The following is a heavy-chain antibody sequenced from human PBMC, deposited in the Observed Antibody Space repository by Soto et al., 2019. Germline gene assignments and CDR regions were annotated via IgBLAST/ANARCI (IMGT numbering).Heavy chain of an antibody. CDR1: GYAFGMYW. Sequence: GGSLRLSCAGSGYAFGMYWLSWVRQAPGKGLEWVAHIKQDGSEQYYVDSVKGRYTISRDNAKNAVYLQLNSLRDEDTAIYYCARVLYLWPPDGMDVWGQGTTVTVSS. J-gene: IGHJ6*02. D-gene: IGHD2-8*01. V-gene: IGHV3-7*03. CDR2: IKQDGSEQ. CDR3: ARVLYLWPPDGMDV.